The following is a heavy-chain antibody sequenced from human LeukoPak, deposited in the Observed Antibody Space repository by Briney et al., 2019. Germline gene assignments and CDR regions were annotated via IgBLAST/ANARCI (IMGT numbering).Heavy chain of an antibody. D-gene: IGHD3-3*01. CDR3: ARGRSYDFWSGYFPSRFDY. J-gene: IGHJ4*02. CDR2: INHSGST. CDR1: GGSISSYY. V-gene: IGHV4-34*01. Sequence: PSETLSLTCTVSGGSISSYYWSWIRQPPGKGLEWIGEINHSGSTNYNPSLKSRVTISVDTSKNQFSLKLSSVTAADTAVYYCARGRSYDFWSGYFPSRFDYWGQGTLVTVSS.